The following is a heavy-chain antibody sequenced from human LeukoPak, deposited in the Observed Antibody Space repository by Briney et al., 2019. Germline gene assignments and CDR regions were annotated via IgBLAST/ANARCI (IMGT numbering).Heavy chain of an antibody. CDR1: GYTFINYA. V-gene: IGHV7-4-1*02. CDR2: INTNTGNP. CDR3: ASHMAPSEAVVY. J-gene: IGHJ4*02. Sequence: ASVKVSCKTSGYTFINYAMNWVRQAPGEGLEWMGWINTNTGNPTYAQGFTGRFVFSLGTSVSTAYLQISSLKPEDTAVYYCASHMAPSEAVVYWGQGTLVTVSS. D-gene: IGHD2-21*01.